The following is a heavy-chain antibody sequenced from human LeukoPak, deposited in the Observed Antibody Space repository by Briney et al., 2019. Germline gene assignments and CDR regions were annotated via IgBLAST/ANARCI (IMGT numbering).Heavy chain of an antibody. V-gene: IGHV1-46*01. CDR3: ARDLTQYCSSTSGYFDY. CDR1: GYTFTSYY. CDR2: INPSGGST. Sequence: GASVKVSCKASGYTFTSYYMHWVRQAPGQGLEWMGIINPSGGSTSYAQKFQGRVTMTRDTSTSTVYMELSSLRSEDTAVYYCARDLTQYCSSTSGYFDYWGQGTLVTVSS. D-gene: IGHD2-2*01. J-gene: IGHJ4*02.